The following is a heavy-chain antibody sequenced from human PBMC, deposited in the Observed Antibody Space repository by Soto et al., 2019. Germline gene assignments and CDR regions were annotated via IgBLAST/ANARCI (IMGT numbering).Heavy chain of an antibody. CDR2: INRSGST. V-gene: IGHV4-34*01. CDR3: ATRRGSSGSKAS. J-gene: IGHJ5*02. Sequence: SETLSLTCAVYGGSFSGYYLGWIRQPPGKGLEWIGEINRSGSTNYNPSLKSRVTISVDTYKNQFSLKLSSVTAADTAADYCATRRGSSGSKASWGKATLSTASS. CDR1: GGSFSGYY. D-gene: IGHD6-19*01.